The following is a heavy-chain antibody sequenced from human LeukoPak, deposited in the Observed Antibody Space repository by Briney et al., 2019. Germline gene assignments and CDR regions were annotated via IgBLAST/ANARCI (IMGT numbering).Heavy chain of an antibody. J-gene: IGHJ3*02. Sequence: GGSLRLSCAASGFTFDDYGMSWVRQAPGKGLEWVSGINWNGDSTGYADSVKGRFTISRDNAKNSLYLQMNSLRVEDTAVYYCARHQRIVGATSDAFDIWGQGTMVTVSS. V-gene: IGHV3-20*04. D-gene: IGHD1-26*01. CDR2: INWNGDST. CDR3: ARHQRIVGATSDAFDI. CDR1: GFTFDDYG.